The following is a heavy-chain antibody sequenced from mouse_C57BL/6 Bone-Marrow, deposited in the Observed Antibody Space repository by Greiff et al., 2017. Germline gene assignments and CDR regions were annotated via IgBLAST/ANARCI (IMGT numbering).Heavy chain of an antibody. CDR3: AGRGTAQALDDFDY. CDR2: IYPRDGST. Sequence: QVQLQQSGPELVKPGASVKLSCKASGYTFTSYDINWVKQRPGQGLEWIGWIYPRDGSTKYNEKFKGKATLTVDTSSSTAYMELHSLPSEDSAVYFGAGRGTAQALDDFDYWGQGTTLTVSS. CDR1: GYTFTSYD. J-gene: IGHJ2*01. V-gene: IGHV1-85*01. D-gene: IGHD3-2*02.